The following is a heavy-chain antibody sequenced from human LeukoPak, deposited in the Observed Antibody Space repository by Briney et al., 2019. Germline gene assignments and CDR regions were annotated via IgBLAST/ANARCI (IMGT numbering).Heavy chain of an antibody. CDR2: TNHSGST. J-gene: IGHJ3*02. CDR1: GGSFSGYY. V-gene: IGHV4-34*01. D-gene: IGHD1-26*01. CDR3: ARGRSKWAFDI. Sequence: SETLSLTCAVYGGSFSGYYWSWIRQPPGKGLEWIGETNHSGSTNYNPSLKSRVTISVDTSKNQFSLKLSSVTAADTAVYYCARGRSKWAFDIWGQGTMVTVSS.